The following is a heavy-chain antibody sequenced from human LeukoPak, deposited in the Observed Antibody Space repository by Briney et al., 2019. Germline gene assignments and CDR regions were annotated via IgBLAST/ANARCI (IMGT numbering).Heavy chain of an antibody. J-gene: IGHJ4*02. D-gene: IGHD2-15*01. V-gene: IGHV3-72*01. CDR1: GFTFSDHY. CDR3: AREDRAANVN. Sequence: GGSLRLSCAASGFTFSDHYMDWVRQAPGKGLEWVGRTKNKANSYTTEYAAAVKGRSTISRDDSKNSMYLQMNSLKTEDTAVYYCAREDRAANVNWGQGTLVTVSS. CDR2: TKNKANSYTT.